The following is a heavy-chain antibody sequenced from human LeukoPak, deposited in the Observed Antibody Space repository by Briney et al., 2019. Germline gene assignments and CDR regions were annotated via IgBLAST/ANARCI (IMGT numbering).Heavy chain of an antibody. CDR3: AKNTWKSSDSGRGRMDV. D-gene: IGHD3-10*01. V-gene: IGHV3-64*04. J-gene: IGHJ6*02. Sequence: GGSLRLSCSASGFVFSIYTMYWVRQTPGKGPEYVSTISGSGNGFSIYYADSVKARFAISRDDAQNSLYLQMNSLRAEDTAVYYCAKNTWKSSDSGRGRMDVWGQGTTVTVSS. CDR1: GFVFSIYT. CDR2: ISGSGNGFSI.